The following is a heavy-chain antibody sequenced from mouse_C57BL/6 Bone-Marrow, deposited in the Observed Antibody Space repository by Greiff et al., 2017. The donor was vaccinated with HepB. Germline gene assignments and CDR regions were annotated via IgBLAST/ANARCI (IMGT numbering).Heavy chain of an antibody. CDR1: GYTFTDYE. CDR2: IDPETGGP. V-gene: IGHV1-15*01. D-gene: IGHD2-2*01. Sequence: QVQLQQSGAELVRPGASVTLSCKASGYTFTDYEMHWVKQTPGHGLEWIGAIDPETGGPAYNQKFKGKAKLTADKSSSTAYMDLRSLTSEDSAVYYCTRLREEILEWLPFYAMDYWGQGTSVTVSS. J-gene: IGHJ4*01. CDR3: TRLREEILEWLPFYAMDY.